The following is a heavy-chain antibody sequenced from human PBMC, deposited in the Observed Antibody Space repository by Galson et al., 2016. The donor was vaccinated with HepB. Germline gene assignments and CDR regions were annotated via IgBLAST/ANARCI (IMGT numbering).Heavy chain of an antibody. J-gene: IGHJ4*03. CDR2: MYYDGRT. CDR1: GGSVSSHNW. CDR3: ARNLLFDWLSRVYFDY. Sequence: ETLSLTCAVSGGSVSSHNWWSWVRQPPGKGLEWIGYMYYDGRTNSIPSPKSRFTMSIDTSKNQFSLKLTSVTAADTAVYYCARNLLFDWLSRVYFDYWGQGTLVTVSS. D-gene: IGHD3-9*01. V-gene: IGHV4-4*02.